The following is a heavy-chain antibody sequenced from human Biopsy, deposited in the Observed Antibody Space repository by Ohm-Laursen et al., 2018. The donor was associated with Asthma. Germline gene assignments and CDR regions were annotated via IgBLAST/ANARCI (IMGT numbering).Heavy chain of an antibody. CDR2: VFWSGST. J-gene: IGHJ6*01. V-gene: IGHV4-30-4*01. D-gene: IGHD4-17*01. Sequence: PSETLSLTCRVSGGYTGSSDHHWAWIRQAPGKGLEWIGFVFWSGSTHYSRSLERRVSISIDTATNEFSMKLWSVTPADTAVYFCARVLRYGDIFFGMDVWGQGTTVTVSS. CDR1: GGYTGSSDHH. CDR3: ARVLRYGDIFFGMDV.